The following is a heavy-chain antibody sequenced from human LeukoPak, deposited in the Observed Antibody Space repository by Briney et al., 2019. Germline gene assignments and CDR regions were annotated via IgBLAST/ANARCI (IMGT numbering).Heavy chain of an antibody. Sequence: PGGSLRLSCAASGFTFSSYSMNWVRQAPGKGLEWVSSISSGSSYIYYADSVKGRFTISRDNAKNSLYLQMNSLRAEDTAVYYCARTYAYDATGDRGHWGQGTLVTVSS. CDR1: GFTFSSYS. D-gene: IGHD3-16*01. CDR3: ARTYAYDATGDRGH. V-gene: IGHV3-21*01. J-gene: IGHJ4*02. CDR2: ISSGSSYI.